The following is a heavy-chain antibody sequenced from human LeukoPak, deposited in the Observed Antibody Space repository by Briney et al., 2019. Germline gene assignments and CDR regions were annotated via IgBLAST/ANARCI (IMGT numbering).Heavy chain of an antibody. Sequence: GGSLRLSCAASGFIIARDSMNWVRQAPGKGLERISYISYDSAIKYYADSVKGRFTISRDNSKNTLYLQMNSLRAEDTAVYYCARGVSPDWFDPWGQGTLVTVSS. CDR1: GFIIARDS. V-gene: IGHV3-48*01. J-gene: IGHJ5*02. D-gene: IGHD2-8*01. CDR3: ARGVSPDWFDP. CDR2: ISYDSAIK.